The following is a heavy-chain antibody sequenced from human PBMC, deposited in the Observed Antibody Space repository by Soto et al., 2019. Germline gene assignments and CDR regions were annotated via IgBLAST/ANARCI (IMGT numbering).Heavy chain of an antibody. J-gene: IGHJ5*02. CDR3: ARGRYYYDSRWFDP. D-gene: IGHD3-22*01. V-gene: IGHV1-8*01. Sequence: QVQLVQSGAEVKKPGASVKVSCKASGYTFTSYDSNWVRQATGQGREWMGWMNPNSGNTGYAQKFQGRVTMTRNTSISTAYMELSSLRSEDTAVYYCARGRYYYDSRWFDPWGQGTLVTVSS. CDR1: GYTFTSYD. CDR2: MNPNSGNT.